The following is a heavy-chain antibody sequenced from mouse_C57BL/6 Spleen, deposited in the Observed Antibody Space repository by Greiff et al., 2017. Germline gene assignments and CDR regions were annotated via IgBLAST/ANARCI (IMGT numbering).Heavy chain of an antibody. CDR2: ISNGGGST. J-gene: IGHJ4*01. D-gene: IGHD1-1*01. CDR3: ARHGSSYDYAMDD. Sequence: EVMLVESGGGLVQPGGSLKLSCAASGFTFSDYYMYWVRQTPEKRLEWVAYISNGGGSTYYPDTVKGRFTISRDNAKNTLCLQRSRLKSEDTAMYYGARHGSSYDYAMDDWGKGTSVTVSS. CDR1: GFTFSDYY. V-gene: IGHV5-12*01.